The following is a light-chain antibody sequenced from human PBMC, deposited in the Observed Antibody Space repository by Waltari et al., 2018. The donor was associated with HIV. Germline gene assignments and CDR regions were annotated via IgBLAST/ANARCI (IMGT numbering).Light chain of an antibody. CDR1: RLGSRT. Sequence: YVLSQPPSVSQAPGKTATLPCGGERLGSRTVNWYQQKPGQAPVLVIYYDSERPSGIPARFSGSNSGDTATLTINRVEDEDEADYYCQVWDSISNEGVFGGGTRLTVL. J-gene: IGLJ3*02. V-gene: IGLV3-21*04. CDR2: YDS. CDR3: QVWDSISNEGV.